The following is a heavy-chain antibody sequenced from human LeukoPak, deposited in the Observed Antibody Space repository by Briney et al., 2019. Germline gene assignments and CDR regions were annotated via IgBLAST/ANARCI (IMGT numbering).Heavy chain of an antibody. V-gene: IGHV1-2*02. J-gene: IGHJ5*02. CDR2: INPNSGGT. Sequence: GASVKVSCTASGYTFTGYYIHWVRQAPGQGLEWMGWINPNSGGTNYAQKFQDRVTMTRDMSISTAYMELSRLRSDDTAVYYCATEHGTSGTTWEPTWGQGTLVTVSS. CDR1: GYTFTGYY. CDR3: ATEHGTSGTTWEPT. D-gene: IGHD1-1*01.